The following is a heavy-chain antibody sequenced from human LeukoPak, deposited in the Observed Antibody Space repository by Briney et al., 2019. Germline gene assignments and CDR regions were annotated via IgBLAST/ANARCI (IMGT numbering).Heavy chain of an antibody. CDR1: GYTFTGYY. CDR3: ARARHITMVRGFDP. Sequence: ASVKVSCKASGYTFTGYYMHWVRQAPGQGLEWMGWINPNSGGTNYAQKFQGWVTMTRDTSISTAYMELSRLRSDDTAVYYCARARHITMVRGFDPWGQGTLVTVSS. CDR2: INPNSGGT. V-gene: IGHV1-2*04. J-gene: IGHJ5*02. D-gene: IGHD3-10*01.